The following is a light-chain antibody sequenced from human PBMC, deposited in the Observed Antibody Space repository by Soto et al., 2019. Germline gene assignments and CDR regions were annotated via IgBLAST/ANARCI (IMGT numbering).Light chain of an antibody. J-gene: IGLJ1*01. CDR2: GNT. CDR3: QSYDSSLGCFYV. Sequence: QSVLTQPPSVSGAPGQRVTISCTGTSSSIGAGYDVHWYQQLPGTVPKLLVFGNTNRPPGVPARFSASKSGTSASLAITGLQAEDEADYYCQSYDSSLGCFYVFGTGTKLTVL. V-gene: IGLV1-40*01. CDR1: SSSIGAGYD.